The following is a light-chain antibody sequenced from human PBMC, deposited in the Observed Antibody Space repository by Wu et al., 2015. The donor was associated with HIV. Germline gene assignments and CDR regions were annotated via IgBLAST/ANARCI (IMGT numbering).Light chain of an antibody. CDR1: HGIKRN. CDR2: ATS. Sequence: IQMTQSPPSLSAFVGDRVTITCRASHGIKRNLGWYQQKPGKAPKLLLYATSRLESGVPSRFSGSGSVTDYTLTISSLQPEDFVTYYCQQYYSTPLTFGGGTKVEIK. J-gene: IGKJ4*01. V-gene: IGKV1-NL1*01. CDR3: QQYYSTPLT.